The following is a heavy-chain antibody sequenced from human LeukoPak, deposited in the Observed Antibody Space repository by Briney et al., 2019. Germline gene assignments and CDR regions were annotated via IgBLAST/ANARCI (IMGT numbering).Heavy chain of an antibody. CDR2: ISGLGDNT. CDR3: ARSLRSPRYCIDDTCYFDY. Sequence: GGSLRLSCAASGFTFTTYAMSWVCQAPGKGLEWVSGISGLGDNTYYVDSVKGRFTIPRDNAKNTQYLQINSLRVEDTAIYYCARSLRSPRYCIDDTCYFDYWGQGTLVTVSS. D-gene: IGHD2-15*01. CDR1: GFTFTTYA. V-gene: IGHV3-23*01. J-gene: IGHJ4*02.